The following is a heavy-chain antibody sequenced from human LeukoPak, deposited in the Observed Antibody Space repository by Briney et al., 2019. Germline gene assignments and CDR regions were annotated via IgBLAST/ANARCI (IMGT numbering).Heavy chain of an antibody. V-gene: IGHV1-2*02. CDR2: IDPNSGGT. D-gene: IGHD6-13*01. CDR1: GYTFTAYY. J-gene: IGHJ4*02. CDR3: ARGAGTSWFDY. Sequence: ASVKVSCKASGYTFTAYYMHWVRQAPGQGLEWMGWIDPNSGGTNFAQKFQGRVTMIRDTSIITAYMELSRLTSDDTAVYYCARGAGTSWFDYWGQGTLVIVSS.